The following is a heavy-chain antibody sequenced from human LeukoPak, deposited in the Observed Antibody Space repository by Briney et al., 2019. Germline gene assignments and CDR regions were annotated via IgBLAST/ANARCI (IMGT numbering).Heavy chain of an antibody. D-gene: IGHD2-2*01. CDR3: ARAGYCSSTSCRPNWFDP. J-gene: IGHJ5*02. Sequence: SVKVSCKTSGGTFSSYAISWVRQAPGQGLEWMGGIIPIFGTANYAQKFQGRVTITADKSTSTAYMELSSLRSEDTAVYYCARAGYCSSTSCRPNWFDPWGQGTLVTVSS. CDR2: IIPIFGTA. V-gene: IGHV1-69*06. CDR1: GGTFSSYA.